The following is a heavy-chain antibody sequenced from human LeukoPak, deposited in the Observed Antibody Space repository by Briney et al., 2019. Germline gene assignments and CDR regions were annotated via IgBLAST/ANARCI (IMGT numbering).Heavy chain of an antibody. V-gene: IGHV4-59*08. CDR2: IYYSGST. CDR1: GGSISSYS. CDR3: ARRGDGYNWSWYFDL. J-gene: IGHJ2*01. Sequence: SETLSLTCTVSGGSISSYSWSWIRQPPGKGLEWIGYIYYSGSTNYNPSLKSRVTISVDTSKNQFSLKLSSVTAADTAVYYCARRGDGYNWSWYFDLWGRGTLVTVSS. D-gene: IGHD5-24*01.